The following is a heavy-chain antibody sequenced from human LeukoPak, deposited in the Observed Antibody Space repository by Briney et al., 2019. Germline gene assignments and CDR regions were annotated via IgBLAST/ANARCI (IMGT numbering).Heavy chain of an antibody. J-gene: IGHJ4*02. V-gene: IGHV3-74*03. CDR3: AREGIAVAGIFDY. CDR1: GFTFSNYW. CDR2: IDNAGSIT. D-gene: IGHD6-19*01. Sequence: GGSLRLSCAASGFTFSNYWIYWVRQAPGKGLVWVSRIDNAGSITTYADSVKGRFTISRDNSKNTLYLQMNSLRAEDTAVYYCAREGIAVAGIFDYWGQGTLVTVSS.